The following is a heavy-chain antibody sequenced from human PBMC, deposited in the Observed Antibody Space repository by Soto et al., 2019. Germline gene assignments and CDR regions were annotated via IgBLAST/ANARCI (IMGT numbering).Heavy chain of an antibody. CDR2: IYYSGST. J-gene: IGHJ4*02. CDR3: ARTVAGYFDY. V-gene: IGHV4-59*01. D-gene: IGHD6-19*01. Sequence: SETLSLTCTVSGGSISSYYWSWIRQPPGKGLEWIGYIYYSGSTNYNPSLKSRDTISVDTSKNQISLKLSSVTAADTAVYYCARTVAGYFDYWGQGTLVTVSS. CDR1: GGSISSYY.